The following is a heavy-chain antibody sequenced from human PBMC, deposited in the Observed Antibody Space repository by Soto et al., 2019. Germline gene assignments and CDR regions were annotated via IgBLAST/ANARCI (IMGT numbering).Heavy chain of an antibody. CDR1: DVSIRTYY. D-gene: IGHD3-10*01. V-gene: IGHV4-59*08. Sequence: QVQLQESGPGLVKPSETLSLTCTVADVSIRTYYWSWVRQPPGKGLEWIGYIYDSGNTNFNHSLKSRVNISLATSKNQFSLKLSSVTAADTSVYYCASHARPDGSRENFFDYWGRGTLVTVSS. J-gene: IGHJ4*02. CDR3: ASHARPDGSRENFFDY. CDR2: IYDSGNT.